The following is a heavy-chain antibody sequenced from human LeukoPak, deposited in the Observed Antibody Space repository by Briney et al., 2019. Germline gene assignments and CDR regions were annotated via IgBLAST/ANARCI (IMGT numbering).Heavy chain of an antibody. CDR2: INSDGGSA. V-gene: IGHV3-74*01. CDR3: ANSGSYYDLFY. CDR1: GFTFSSYW. Sequence: GGSLRLSCAASGFTFSSYWMHWVRQAPGKGLVWVSRINSDGGSASYADSVKGRFTISRDNSKNTLYLQMNSLRAEDTAVYYCANSGSYYDLFYWGQGTLVTVSS. D-gene: IGHD1-26*01. J-gene: IGHJ4*02.